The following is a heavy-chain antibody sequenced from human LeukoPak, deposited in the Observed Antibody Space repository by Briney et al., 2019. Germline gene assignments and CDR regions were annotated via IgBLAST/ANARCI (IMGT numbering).Heavy chain of an antibody. CDR1: GFTFSSYR. V-gene: IGHV3-74*01. Sequence: GGSLRLSCAASGFTFSSYRMHWVRQAPGKGLVWVSRINSDGSNTIYADSVKGRFTFSRDNAKNTLYLQMNSLRAEDTAVYYCARDRSSWYYYFDYWGQGTLVTVSS. CDR2: INSDGSNT. J-gene: IGHJ4*02. D-gene: IGHD6-13*01. CDR3: ARDRSSWYYYFDY.